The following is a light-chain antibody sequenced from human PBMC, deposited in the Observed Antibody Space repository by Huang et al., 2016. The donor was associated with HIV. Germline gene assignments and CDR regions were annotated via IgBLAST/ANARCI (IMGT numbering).Light chain of an antibody. Sequence: DIVMTQSPDSLAVSPGERATINCKSSQTVLYSLNKKNYLAWFQQKPGQPPKLLSYWATKRESGVPHRFSGSGSGTDFTLTINNLQAENVAVYFCLQYYSVPQTFGHGTKVEIK. V-gene: IGKV4-1*01. CDR3: LQYYSVPQT. J-gene: IGKJ1*01. CDR1: QTVLYSLNKKNY. CDR2: WAT.